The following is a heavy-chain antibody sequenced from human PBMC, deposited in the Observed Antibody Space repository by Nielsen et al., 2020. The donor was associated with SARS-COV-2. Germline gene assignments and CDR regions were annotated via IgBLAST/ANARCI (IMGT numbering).Heavy chain of an antibody. J-gene: IGHJ3*02. D-gene: IGHD6-13*01. CDR2: IRSKSHSYET. Sequence: GESLKISCAASGFPFSSYEMHWVRQASGRGLEWLGRIRSKSHSYETVYAVSVRDRFTISRDDSENTAYLQMNSLRTEDTAVYFCARVNPVSDSWFDALDIWGQGTMVTVSS. CDR1: GFPFSSYE. V-gene: IGHV3-73*01. CDR3: ARVNPVSDSWFDALDI.